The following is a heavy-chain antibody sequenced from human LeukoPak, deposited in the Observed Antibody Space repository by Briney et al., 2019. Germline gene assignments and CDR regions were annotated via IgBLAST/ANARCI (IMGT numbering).Heavy chain of an antibody. CDR2: MWYDGSIK. Sequence: GGSLRLSCAAPGFTFNSYGMHGVRQAPGKGLEWVAVMWYDGSIKYYADSVKGRFTISRDDSKNTLYLQMNSLRAEDTAMYYCARGLPPVMKYYFDYWGQGTLVTVSS. V-gene: IGHV3-33*01. J-gene: IGHJ4*02. D-gene: IGHD4-11*01. CDR1: GFTFNSYG. CDR3: ARGLPPVMKYYFDY.